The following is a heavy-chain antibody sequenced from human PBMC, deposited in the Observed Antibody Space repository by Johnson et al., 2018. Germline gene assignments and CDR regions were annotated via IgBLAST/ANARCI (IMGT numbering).Heavy chain of an antibody. CDR3: ARDFPYRRGGPGMDG. CDR1: GGSVRSTSYY. D-gene: IGHD1-26*01. J-gene: IGHJ6*03. CDR2: IYYRGST. Sequence: QVQLQESGPRLVKPSETLSLTCSVSGGSVRSTSYYWGWIRQPPGKGLEWIGSIYYRGSTYYNASLKSRVTISLDTSKNQFSPELSSVTAADTAVYYCARDFPYRRGGPGMDGWGKGATVTVSS. V-gene: IGHV4-39*07.